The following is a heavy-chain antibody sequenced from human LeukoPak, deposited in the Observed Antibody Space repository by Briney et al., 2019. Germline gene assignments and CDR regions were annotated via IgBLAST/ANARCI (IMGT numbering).Heavy chain of an antibody. CDR2: ISGSGGST. V-gene: IGHV3-23*01. J-gene: IGHJ3*02. CDR1: GFTFSSYA. D-gene: IGHD4-17*01. CDR3: AKIEGYGDYPYDAFDI. Sequence: PGGSLRLSCAASGFTFSSYAMSWVRQAPGKGLEWVSAISGSGGSTYYADSVKGRFTISRDNSKNTLYLQMNNLRAEDTAVYYCAKIEGYGDYPYDAFDIWGQGTMVTVSS.